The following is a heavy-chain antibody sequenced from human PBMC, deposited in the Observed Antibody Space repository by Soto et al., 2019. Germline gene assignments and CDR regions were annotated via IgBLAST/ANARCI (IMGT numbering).Heavy chain of an antibody. J-gene: IGHJ4*02. V-gene: IGHV4-4*02. CDR3: TRGGEDKWLAFDY. CDR2: IYHTGST. D-gene: IGHD6-19*01. Sequence: SETLSLTCDVSAGSLNSSHWWSWVRQPPGKGLEWIGEIYHTGSTNYNPSLKSRVSLSVDESANHFSLPLTSVTAADTAVYYCTRGGEDKWLAFDYWCPGTLVTVSS. CDR1: AGSLNSSHW.